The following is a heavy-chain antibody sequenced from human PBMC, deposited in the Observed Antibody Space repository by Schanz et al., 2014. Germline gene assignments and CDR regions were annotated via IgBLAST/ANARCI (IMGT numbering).Heavy chain of an antibody. Sequence: QVQLVESGGGLVKPGGSLRLSCAASGFTFSDYYMNWIRQAPGKGLEWVSYISNSGYTIYYADSVKGRFTISRDNAKNSLYLQRNSLGAGDTAVYYCGRDPPPYSSSPYYWYYGMDVWGQGTTVTVSS. CDR2: ISNSGYTI. CDR1: GFTFSDYY. D-gene: IGHD6-6*01. V-gene: IGHV3-11*01. CDR3: GRDPPPYSSSPYYWYYGMDV. J-gene: IGHJ6*02.